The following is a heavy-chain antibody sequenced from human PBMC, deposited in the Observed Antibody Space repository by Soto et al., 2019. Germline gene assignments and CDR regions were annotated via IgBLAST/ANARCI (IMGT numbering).Heavy chain of an antibody. J-gene: IGHJ6*02. Sequence: GGSLRLSCGASGFSFSTYWMSWVRQAPGKGLEWVANIKQDGSEKYYVDSVKGRFTISRDNAKNSLYLQMNSLRAEDTAVYYCAKDGYVSRSPGYYYNYYGMDVWGQGTTVTVSS. D-gene: IGHD6-6*01. CDR1: GFSFSTYW. CDR2: IKQDGSEK. V-gene: IGHV3-7*05. CDR3: AKDGYVSRSPGYYYNYYGMDV.